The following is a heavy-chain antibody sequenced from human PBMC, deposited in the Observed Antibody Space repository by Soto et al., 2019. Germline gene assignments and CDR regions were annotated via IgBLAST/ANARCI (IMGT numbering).Heavy chain of an antibody. D-gene: IGHD5-12*01. J-gene: IGHJ4*02. CDR1: GFSLTSLGDR. CDR3: VHTLLLPRAYD. Sequence: QITLKESGPTLVKPTETLTLTCTFSGFSLTSLGDRVGWIRQPPGKALEWLALIYWDDDDHYSPSLESRLTITKDNAKHQVVLTLTNMDPVDTATYYCVHTLLLPRAYDWGQGTLVTVPS. V-gene: IGHV2-5*02. CDR2: IYWDDDD.